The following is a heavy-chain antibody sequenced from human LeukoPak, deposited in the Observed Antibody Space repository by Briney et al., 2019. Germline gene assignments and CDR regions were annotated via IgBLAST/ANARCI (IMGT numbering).Heavy chain of an antibody. CDR2: IKQDGSEK. Sequence: GGSLRLSCAASGFTFSSYWMSWVRQAPGKGLEWVANIKQDGSEKYYVDSVKGRFTISRDNAKNSLYLQMNSLRAEDTAVYYCARAPRYSSGWLDYWGQGTLVTVSS. V-gene: IGHV3-7*01. CDR3: ARAPRYSSGWLDY. CDR1: GFTFSSYW. J-gene: IGHJ4*02. D-gene: IGHD6-19*01.